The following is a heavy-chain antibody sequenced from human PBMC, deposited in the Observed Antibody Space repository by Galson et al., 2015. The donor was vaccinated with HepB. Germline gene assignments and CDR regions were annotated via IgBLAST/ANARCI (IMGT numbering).Heavy chain of an antibody. D-gene: IGHD6-6*01. CDR3: ARAGGYSSSSLYYGMDV. V-gene: IGHV1-46*01. Sequence: SVKVSCKASGYTFTSYYMHWVRQAPGQGLEWMGIINPSTGNTVYPQKFQGRVTMTRDTSTSTVYMDLSSLRSEDTAVYYCARAGGYSSSSLYYGMDVWGQGTTVTVSS. J-gene: IGHJ6*02. CDR2: INPSTGNT. CDR1: GYTFTSYY.